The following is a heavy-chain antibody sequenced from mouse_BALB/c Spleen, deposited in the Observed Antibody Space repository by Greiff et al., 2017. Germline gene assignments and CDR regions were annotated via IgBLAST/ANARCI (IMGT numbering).Heavy chain of an antibody. CDR1: GYAFTNYL. V-gene: IGHV1-54*01. Sequence: VQLQQSGAELVRPGTSVKVSCKASGYAFTNYLIEWVKQRPGQGLEWIGVINTGSGGTNYNEKFKGKATLTADKSSSTAYMQLSSLTSDDSAVYFCARKGNSPMDYWGQGTSVTVSS. J-gene: IGHJ4*01. D-gene: IGHD2-1*01. CDR3: ARKGNSPMDY. CDR2: INTGSGGT.